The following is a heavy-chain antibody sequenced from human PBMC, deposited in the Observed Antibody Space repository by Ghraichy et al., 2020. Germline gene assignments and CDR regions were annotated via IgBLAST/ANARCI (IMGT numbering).Heavy chain of an antibody. D-gene: IGHD7-27*01. CDR2: IKEDGSEK. Sequence: RALRLSCAVSGFSFSNYWMTWVRQAPGKGLEWVANIKEDGSEKYYVDSVKGRFTISRDNARNSLYLQMNSLRAEDTAVYYCARGVITGVDYFDYWGQGSLVTVSS. J-gene: IGHJ4*02. CDR3: ARGVITGVDYFDY. CDR1: GFSFSNYW. V-gene: IGHV3-7*01.